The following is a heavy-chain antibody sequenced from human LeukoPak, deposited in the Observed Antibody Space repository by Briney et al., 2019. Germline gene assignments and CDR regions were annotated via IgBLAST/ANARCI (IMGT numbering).Heavy chain of an antibody. V-gene: IGHV4-34*01. CDR1: GGSFSGYY. J-gene: IGHJ4*02. CDR2: INHSGST. D-gene: IGHD2-15*01. CDR3: ARGVYCSGGNCYMPLDS. Sequence: SETLSLTCAVYGGSFSGYYWSWIRQPPGKGLEWIGEINHSGSTNYSPSLQSRVTISVDTSKNQFSLKLSSVTAADTAVYYCARGVYCSGGNCYMPLDSWGQGTLVTVSS.